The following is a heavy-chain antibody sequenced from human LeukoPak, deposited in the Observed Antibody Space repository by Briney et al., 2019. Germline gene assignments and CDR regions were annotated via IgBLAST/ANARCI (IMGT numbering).Heavy chain of an antibody. CDR1: GFTFSSHV. J-gene: IGHJ4*02. V-gene: IGHV3-30*02. CDR3: ARVPRTTVTTDY. Sequence: GGSLRLSCAASGFTFSSHVMQWVRQAPGRGLEWVSFIRNDENIKDYADSVKDRFTISRDNSKNTLYLQMNSLRTEDTAVYYCARVPRTTVTTDYWGQGTLVTVSS. D-gene: IGHD4-17*01. CDR2: IRNDENIK.